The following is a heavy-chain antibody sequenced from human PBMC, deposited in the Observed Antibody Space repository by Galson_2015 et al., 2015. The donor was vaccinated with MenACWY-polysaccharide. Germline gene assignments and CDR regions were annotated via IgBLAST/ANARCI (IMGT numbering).Heavy chain of an antibody. V-gene: IGHV2-5*02. CDR1: GFSLITQGVG. Sequence: PALVKPTPTLTLTCTFSGFSLITQGVGVNWIRQPPGKALEWLAVIYWDGDNRYSPSLRSRLTVTKDTSKNQVVLTMTNMDLVDTATYYCAHVMITFGGVIGDDAFDVWGPGTMVTVSS. D-gene: IGHD3-16*01. J-gene: IGHJ3*01. CDR3: AHVMITFGGVIGDDAFDV. CDR2: IYWDGDN.